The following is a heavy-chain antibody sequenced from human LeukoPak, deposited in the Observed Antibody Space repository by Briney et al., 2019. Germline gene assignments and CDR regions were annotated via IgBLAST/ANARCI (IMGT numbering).Heavy chain of an antibody. CDR3: ARVPMRQWLVQPLSYFDY. CDR2: INAGNGNT. J-gene: IGHJ4*02. D-gene: IGHD6-19*01. CDR1: GYTFTSYA. V-gene: IGHV1-3*01. Sequence: GASVKVSCKASGYTFTSYAMHWVRQAPGQRLEWMGWINAGNGNTKYSQKFQGRVTITRDTSASTAYMELSGLRSEDTAVYYCARVPMRQWLVQPLSYFDYWGQGTLVTVSS.